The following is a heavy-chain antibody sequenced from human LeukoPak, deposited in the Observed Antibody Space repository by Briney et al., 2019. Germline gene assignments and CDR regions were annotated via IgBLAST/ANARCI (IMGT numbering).Heavy chain of an antibody. CDR2: INPNSGGT. V-gene: IGHV1-2*02. D-gene: IGHD3-10*01. Sequence: TSVKVSCEASGYTFTGDYMHCGRQTPGQGVECMGGINPNSGGTNYEQKFQGRVTMTRDTSIRNAYMKLSSMRSDEPAVYYCASYYYGSGSYALPFDYWGQGTLVTVSS. CDR1: GYTFTGDY. CDR3: ASYYYGSGSYALPFDY. J-gene: IGHJ4*02.